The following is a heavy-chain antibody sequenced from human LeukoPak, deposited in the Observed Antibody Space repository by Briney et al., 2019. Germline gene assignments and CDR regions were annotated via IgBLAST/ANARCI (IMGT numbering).Heavy chain of an antibody. Sequence: PSETLSLTCAVSGYSISSGYYWIWIRQPPGKGLEWIGSLYHSGSIYYNPSLESRVTMSVDTSKNQFSLKLSFVTAADTAVYYCARQHDSYHYYYVDVWGKGTTVTVFS. CDR2: LYHSGSI. CDR1: GYSISSGYY. V-gene: IGHV4-38-2*01. D-gene: IGHD6-13*01. J-gene: IGHJ6*03. CDR3: ARQHDSYHYYYVDV.